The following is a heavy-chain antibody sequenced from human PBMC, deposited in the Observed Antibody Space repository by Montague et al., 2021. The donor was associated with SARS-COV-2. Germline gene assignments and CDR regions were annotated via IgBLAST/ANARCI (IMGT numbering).Heavy chain of an antibody. D-gene: IGHD2-2*01. CDR3: ARTLLGYCSSTSCYGARPWCSFDY. V-gene: IGHV4-4*02. Sequence: SETLSLTCAVSGGSISSSNWWSWVRHPPGKGLEWIGEIYHSGSTNYNPSLKSRVTISVDKSKNQSSLQLISVTAADTAVYYCARTLLGYCSSTSCYGARPWCSFDYWGQGTLVTVSS. CDR1: GGSISSSNW. J-gene: IGHJ4*02. CDR2: IYHSGST.